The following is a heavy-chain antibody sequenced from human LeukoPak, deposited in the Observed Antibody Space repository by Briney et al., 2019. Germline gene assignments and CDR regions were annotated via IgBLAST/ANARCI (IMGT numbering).Heavy chain of an antibody. CDR1: DASIRSYF. J-gene: IGHJ4*02. Sequence: SETLSLTCSVFDASIRSYFWSWIRQAPGKGLEWIGYIYYSETTNYNPSLKSRVTISVDTSKDQFSLNLSSVTAADTAVYYCARHGFYISSSYFDYWGQGMLVTVSS. V-gene: IGHV4-59*08. CDR2: IYYSETT. CDR3: ARHGFYISSSYFDY. D-gene: IGHD6-6*01.